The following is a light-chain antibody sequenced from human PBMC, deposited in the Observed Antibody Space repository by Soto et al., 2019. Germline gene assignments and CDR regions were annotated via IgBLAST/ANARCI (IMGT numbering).Light chain of an antibody. CDR3: QQSYSTLPIT. Sequence: DIQMTQSPSSLSASVGDRVTITCRASQSISSYLNWYQQKPGKAPKLLIYAASSLQSGVPSRFSGSGSGTDFPLTIRSLQPEDFATYYCQQSYSTLPITFGQGTRLEIK. CDR1: QSISSY. CDR2: AAS. J-gene: IGKJ5*01. V-gene: IGKV1-39*01.